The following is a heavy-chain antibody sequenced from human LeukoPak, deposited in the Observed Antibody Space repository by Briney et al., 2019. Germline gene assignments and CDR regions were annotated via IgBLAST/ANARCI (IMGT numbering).Heavy chain of an antibody. CDR1: GFTFSSYG. D-gene: IGHD1-26*01. V-gene: IGHV3-30*18. J-gene: IGHJ4*02. CDR2: ISYDGSDK. Sequence: PGGSLRLSCAASGFTFSSYGMHWVRQAPGKGLEWVAVISYDGSDKYFADSAKGRFTISRDNSKNTLYLQMNSLRAEDTAVYYCAKAPRPWVGGATGSRYYFHYWGQGTLVTVSS. CDR3: AKAPRPWVGGATGSRYYFHY.